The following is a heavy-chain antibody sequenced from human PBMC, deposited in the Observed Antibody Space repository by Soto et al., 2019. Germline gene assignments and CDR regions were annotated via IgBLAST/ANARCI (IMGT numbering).Heavy chain of an antibody. CDR1: GDTFSTYT. V-gene: IGHV1-69*08. CDR3: ARDVQSVAGPWGWFDP. D-gene: IGHD6-19*01. J-gene: IGHJ5*02. Sequence: QVQLVQSGAEVKKTGSSVKVSCKASGDTFSTYTISWVRQAPGQGLEWMGRFIPILGIANYAQKFQGRVTSTADKSTRTGYRELTSLRSEDTAGYYCARDVQSVAGPWGWFDPWGQGTLVTVSS. CDR2: FIPILGIA.